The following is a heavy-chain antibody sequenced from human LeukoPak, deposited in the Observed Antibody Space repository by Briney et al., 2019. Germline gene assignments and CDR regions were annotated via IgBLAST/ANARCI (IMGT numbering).Heavy chain of an antibody. Sequence: PSETLSLTCTVSGGSISSYYWSWIRQPPGKGLEWIGYIYYSGSTNYTPSLKGRVTISVDTSKNQFSLKLSSVTAADTAVYYCARLHSYGYSRGADYWGQGTLVTVSS. V-gene: IGHV4-59*01. D-gene: IGHD5-18*01. CDR1: GGSISSYY. J-gene: IGHJ4*02. CDR2: IYYSGST. CDR3: ARLHSYGYSRGADY.